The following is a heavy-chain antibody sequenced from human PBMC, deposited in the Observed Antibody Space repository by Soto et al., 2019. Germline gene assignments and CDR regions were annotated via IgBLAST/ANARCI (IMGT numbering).Heavy chain of an antibody. V-gene: IGHV3-23*01. CDR3: AKGTWIHRPGWFDH. Sequence: XGSLVLSCSASGVTFSSYAMRWVRQAPGKGLEWVSAISGSGDSTYYADSVKGRFTISRDNSKNTLYLQMNSLRAEDTAVYYCAKGTWIHRPGWFDHWGQGTLVTVSS. D-gene: IGHD5-18*01. J-gene: IGHJ5*02. CDR1: GVTFSSYA. CDR2: ISGSGDST.